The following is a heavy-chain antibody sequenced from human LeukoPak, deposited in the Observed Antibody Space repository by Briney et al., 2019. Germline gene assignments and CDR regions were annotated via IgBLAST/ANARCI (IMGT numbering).Heavy chain of an antibody. CDR1: EFTFSDYY. D-gene: IGHD6-13*01. Sequence: GGSLRLSCAASEFTFSDYYMSWIRQAPGKGLEWVSYISSSGSTIYYADSVKGRFTISRDNAKNSLYLQMNSLRAEDTAVYYCARVSYSSSWYVNYGFDYWGQGTLVTVSS. J-gene: IGHJ4*02. CDR3: ARVSYSSSWYVNYGFDY. V-gene: IGHV3-11*01. CDR2: ISSSGSTI.